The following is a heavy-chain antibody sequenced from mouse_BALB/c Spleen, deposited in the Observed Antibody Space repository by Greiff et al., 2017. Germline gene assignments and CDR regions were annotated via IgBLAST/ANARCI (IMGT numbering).Heavy chain of an antibody. Sequence: VKLMESGPGLVAPSQSLSITCTVSGFSLTSYDISWIRQPPGKGLEWLGVIWTGGGTNYNSAFMSRLSISKDNSKSQVFLKMNSLQTDDTAIYYCVRDDADVPYFDYGGQGTTLTVSS. CDR1: GFSLTSYD. CDR3: VRDDADVPYFDY. J-gene: IGHJ2*01. CDR2: IWTGGGT. V-gene: IGHV2-9-2*01.